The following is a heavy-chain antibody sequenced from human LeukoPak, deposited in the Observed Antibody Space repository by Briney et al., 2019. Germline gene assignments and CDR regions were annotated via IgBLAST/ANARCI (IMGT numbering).Heavy chain of an antibody. V-gene: IGHV3-11*04. CDR3: ARDMDSSSGFDY. Sequence: GGSLRLSRAASGFTFSDYYMNWIRQAPGKGLEWVSYISSSGSSIDYADSVKGRFIISRDNAKNSLYLQMNSLRAEDTAVYYCARDMDSSSGFDYWGQGTLVIVSS. D-gene: IGHD6-6*01. CDR1: GFTFSDYY. J-gene: IGHJ4*02. CDR2: ISSSGSSI.